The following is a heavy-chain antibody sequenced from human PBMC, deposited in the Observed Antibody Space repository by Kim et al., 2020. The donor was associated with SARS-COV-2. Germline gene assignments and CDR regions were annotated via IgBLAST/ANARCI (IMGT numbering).Heavy chain of an antibody. J-gene: IGHJ4*01. V-gene: IGHV4-34*01. CDR2: IHHSGNT. D-gene: IGHD3-10*01. CDR3: ARTYYGFDY. CDR1: DGSFSDYF. Sequence: SETLSLTCAVYDGSFSDYFWSWIRQPPGEGLEWIAEIHHSGNTNYNPSLKSRVTISVDTSKKQISLKVFSVTAADTAVYYCARTYYGFDYWGHGTLVTVS.